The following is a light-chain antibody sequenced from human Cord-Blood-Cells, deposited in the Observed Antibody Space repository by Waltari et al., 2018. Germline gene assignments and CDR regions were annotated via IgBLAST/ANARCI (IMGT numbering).Light chain of an antibody. V-gene: IGKV1-39*01. Sequence: IQLTPPPSSLLPSVGDKVVITCRASQSFSSYLNWDKQKPGKAPKLLIYAAASLQSGVASRFSGSGSGTDFTLTISSLQPEDFATHYCQQSYSTLAVGGGTKVEIK. CDR2: AAA. J-gene: IGKJ4*01. CDR1: QSFSSY. CDR3: QQSYSTLA.